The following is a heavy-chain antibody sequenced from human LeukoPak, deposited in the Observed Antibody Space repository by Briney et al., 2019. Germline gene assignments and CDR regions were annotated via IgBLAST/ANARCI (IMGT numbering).Heavy chain of an antibody. Sequence: ASVKVSCKASGGTFSSYAISWVRQAPGQGLKWMGGIIPIFGTANYAQKFQGRVTMTEDTSTDTAYMELSSLRSEDTAVYYCATRNWNDVYYYFDYWGQGTLVTVSS. CDR3: ATRNWNDVYYYFDY. CDR1: GGTFSSYA. CDR2: IIPIFGTA. D-gene: IGHD1-1*01. V-gene: IGHV1-69*06. J-gene: IGHJ4*02.